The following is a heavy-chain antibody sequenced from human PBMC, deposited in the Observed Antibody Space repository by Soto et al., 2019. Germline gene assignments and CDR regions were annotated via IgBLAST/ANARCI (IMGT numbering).Heavy chain of an antibody. CDR2: VHYSGST. Sequence: QVQLQESGPGLVKPSETLSLTCTVSGDSISSFYWSWIRQPPGKGLEWIGYVHYSGSTKYNPSLKSRVTMSVDTSKKQFSLHLSSVTAADTAVYYCARFPPFLTAITGFDPWGQGTRVAVSS. CDR3: ARFPPFLTAITGFDP. J-gene: IGHJ5*02. V-gene: IGHV4-59*01. D-gene: IGHD7-27*01. CDR1: GDSISSFY.